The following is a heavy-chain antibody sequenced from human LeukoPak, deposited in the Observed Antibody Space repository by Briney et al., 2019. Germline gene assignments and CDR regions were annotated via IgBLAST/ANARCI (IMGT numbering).Heavy chain of an antibody. Sequence: GASVNVSCKASGYTFTGYYMHWVRQAPGQGLEWMGWINPNSGGTNFAQKFQGRATLTRDTSISTAYMELSRLRSDDTAVYYCASALNYYDSTSQEGNWGQGTLVTVSS. CDR2: INPNSGGT. D-gene: IGHD3-22*01. CDR3: ASALNYYDSTSQEGN. V-gene: IGHV1-2*02. CDR1: GYTFTGYY. J-gene: IGHJ4*02.